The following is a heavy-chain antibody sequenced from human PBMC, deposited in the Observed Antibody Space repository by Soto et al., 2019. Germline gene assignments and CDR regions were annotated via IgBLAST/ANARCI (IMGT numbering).Heavy chain of an antibody. V-gene: IGHV3-74*01. CDR2: IDGYGTNT. J-gene: IGHJ4*02. D-gene: IGHD1-26*01. CDR1: GFTSSDYW. Sequence: LRLSCATSGFTSSDYWIHWVRQVPGEGLVWVSRIDGYGTNTDYAESVRGRFTISRDSAKSTAFLQMDSLRVEDTAVYHCIRLGFVGEGDFWGQGILVTVSS. CDR3: IRLGFVGEGDF.